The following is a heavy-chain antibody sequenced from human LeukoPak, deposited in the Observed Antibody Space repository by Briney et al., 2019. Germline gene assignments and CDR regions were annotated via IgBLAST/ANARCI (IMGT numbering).Heavy chain of an antibody. CDR1: GGSISSSNW. D-gene: IGHD3-9*01. J-gene: IGHJ6*03. Sequence: PSETLSLTCAVSGGSISSSNWWSWVRQPPGKGLEWIGSIYYSGSTYYNPSLKSRVTISVDTSKNQFSLKLSSVTAADTAVYYCARLKSDILTGYYFPYYYMDVWGKGTTVTISS. CDR3: ARLKSDILTGYYFPYYYMDV. CDR2: IYYSGST. V-gene: IGHV4-39*01.